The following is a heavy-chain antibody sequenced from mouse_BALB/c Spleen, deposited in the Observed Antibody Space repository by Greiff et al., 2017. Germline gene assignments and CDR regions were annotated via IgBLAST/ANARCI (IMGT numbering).Heavy chain of an antibody. CDR2: INPNNGGT. V-gene: IGHV1-18*01. CDR3: ARSYYYGSSYLFAY. D-gene: IGHD1-1*01. J-gene: IGHJ3*01. CDR1: GYTFTDYN. Sequence: EVKLMESGPELVKPGASVKIPCKASGYTFTDYNMDWVKQSHGKSLEWIGDINPNNGGTIYNQKFKGKATLTVDKSSSTAYMELRSLTSEDTAVYYCARSYYYGSSYLFAYWGQGTLVTVSA.